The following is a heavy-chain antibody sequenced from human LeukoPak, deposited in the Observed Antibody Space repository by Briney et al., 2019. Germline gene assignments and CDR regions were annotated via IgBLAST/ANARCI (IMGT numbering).Heavy chain of an antibody. J-gene: IGHJ4*02. CDR3: ARPGFIAPGESGDDY. D-gene: IGHD2-15*01. Sequence: GGSLRLSCAASGFTFTRYWMTWVRQAPGRGLEWVANIKHDGSERDYVDSVKGRFIISRDNAKNSLYLQMNSLRAEDTAVYYCARPGFIAPGESGDDYWGQGTLVTVSS. CDR1: GFTFTRYW. V-gene: IGHV3-7*01. CDR2: IKHDGSER.